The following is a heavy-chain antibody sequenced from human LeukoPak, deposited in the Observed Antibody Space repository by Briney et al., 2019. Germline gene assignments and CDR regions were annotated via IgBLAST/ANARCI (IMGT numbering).Heavy chain of an antibody. V-gene: IGHV3-53*01. CDR2: IYSGGST. CDR3: ARAGWFDT. Sequence: GGSLRLSCAASGFTVSSNFMSWVRQAPGKGLEWASVIYSGGSTYYAESVKGRFTISRDNSKNTVYLQMNSLRADDTAVYYCARAGWFDTWGQGTLVTVSS. J-gene: IGHJ5*02. CDR1: GFTVSSNF.